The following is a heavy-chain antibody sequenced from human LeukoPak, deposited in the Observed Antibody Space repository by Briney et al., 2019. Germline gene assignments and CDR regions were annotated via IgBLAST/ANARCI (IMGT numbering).Heavy chain of an antibody. CDR1: GITFSTAW. CDR3: ATDRAWFDP. Sequence: GGSPTLSCAASGITFSTAWMSWFRQAPGKGXXXXGRIKSKIGGATADYAAPVKDRFTISRDDSKNTLYLQMNSLKTEDTAVYYCATDRAWFDPWGQGTLVTVSS. D-gene: IGHD3-10*01. V-gene: IGHV3-15*01. CDR2: IKSKIGGATA. J-gene: IGHJ5*02.